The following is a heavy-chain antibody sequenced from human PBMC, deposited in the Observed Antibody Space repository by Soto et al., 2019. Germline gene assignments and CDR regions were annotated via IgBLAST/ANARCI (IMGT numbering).Heavy chain of an antibody. J-gene: IGHJ4*02. D-gene: IGHD6-13*01. Sequence: SETLSLTCTVSGGSISSNYWTWIRQPPGKGLEWIGYVYNSGSTNYNPSLKSRVTISEDTSKSQFSLKVNSMTAADTAVYYCARYRREAVAGYTLGNWGQGILVTVSS. V-gene: IGHV4-59*01. CDR1: GGSISSNY. CDR3: ARYRREAVAGYTLGN. CDR2: VYNSGST.